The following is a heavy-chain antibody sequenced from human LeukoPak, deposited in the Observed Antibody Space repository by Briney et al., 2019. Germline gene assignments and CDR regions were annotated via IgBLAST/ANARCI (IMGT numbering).Heavy chain of an antibody. J-gene: IGHJ4*02. Sequence: SETLSLTCTVSGGSISSYYWSWIRQPAGKGLEWIGRIYTSGSTNYNPSLKSRVTMSVDTSKNQFSLKLSSVTAADTAVYYCARSAIEQGYYYDSSGYFWYWGQGTLVTVSS. V-gene: IGHV4-4*07. CDR2: IYTSGST. D-gene: IGHD3-22*01. CDR1: GGSISSYY. CDR3: ARSAIEQGYYYDSSGYFWY.